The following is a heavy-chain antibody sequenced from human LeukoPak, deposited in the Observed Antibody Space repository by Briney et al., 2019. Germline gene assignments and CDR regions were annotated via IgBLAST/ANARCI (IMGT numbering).Heavy chain of an antibody. D-gene: IGHD3-16*01. J-gene: IGHJ6*02. CDR3: AGGQSSPFYYYYGMDV. CDR2: IIPIFGTA. Sequence: GSSVKVSCKASGGTFGSYAISWVRQAPGQGLEWMGGIIPIFGTANYAQKFQGRVTITADESTSTAYMELSSLRSEDTAVYYCAGGQSSPFYYYYGMDVWGQGTTVTVSS. V-gene: IGHV1-69*01. CDR1: GGTFGSYA.